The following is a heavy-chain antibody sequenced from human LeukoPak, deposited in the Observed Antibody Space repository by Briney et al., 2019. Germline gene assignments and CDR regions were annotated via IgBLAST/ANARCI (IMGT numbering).Heavy chain of an antibody. D-gene: IGHD1-26*01. CDR1: GFTFSIYS. V-gene: IGHV3-21*01. Sequence: PGGSLRLSCAASGFTFSIYSMNWVRQAPGKGLEWVSSISSSGSYIYYADSLKGRFTISRDNAENSLYLQMNSLRAEDTAVYYCARAQVGYNWFDPWGQGTLVSVSS. CDR2: ISSSGSYI. CDR3: ARAQVGYNWFDP. J-gene: IGHJ5*02.